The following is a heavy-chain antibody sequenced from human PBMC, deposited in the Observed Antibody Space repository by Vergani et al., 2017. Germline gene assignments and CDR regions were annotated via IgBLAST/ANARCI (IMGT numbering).Heavy chain of an antibody. CDR1: DSTFPSSN. J-gene: IGHJ4*02. D-gene: IGHD3-22*01. CDR3: TRGWYYDSIAYWAY. Sequence: QVQLVQSGAEVKKPGASVRVSSKPSDSTFPSSNMHWVRQAPGQGLEWMGIINPRGGSTSYAQKFQGRVTMTRDTSTSTVYMELSSLRSEDTAVYYCTRGWYYDSIAYWAYWGQGTLVTVSS. V-gene: IGHV1-46*01. CDR2: INPRGGST.